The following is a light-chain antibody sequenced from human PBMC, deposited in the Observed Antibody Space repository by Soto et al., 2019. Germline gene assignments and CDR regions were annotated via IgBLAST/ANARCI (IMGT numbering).Light chain of an antibody. J-gene: IGLJ3*02. CDR1: NSNIGSNT. V-gene: IGLV1-44*01. Sequence: QPVLTQPPSASGTPGQRVTISCSGSNSNIGSNTVNWYQQLPGTAPKLLIYYDNLRPSGVPDRFSGSKSGSSASLAVSGLRSEDEAVYYCAAWDDSLRAWVFGGGTKVTVL. CDR2: YDN. CDR3: AAWDDSLRAWV.